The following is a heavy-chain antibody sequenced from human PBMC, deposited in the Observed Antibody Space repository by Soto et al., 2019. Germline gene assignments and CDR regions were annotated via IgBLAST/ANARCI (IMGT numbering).Heavy chain of an antibody. CDR2: IRSKANNYAT. Sequence: EVQLVESGGGLVQPGGSLKLSCAASGFTFSGSAMHWVRQASGKGLEWVGRIRSKANNYATVYAASVKGRFTISRDDSKPTANLQMNSLKTEDTAVYYCARHALQYCGGDCYLLPYFDLWGRGTLVTVSS. J-gene: IGHJ2*01. CDR1: GFTFSGSA. CDR3: ARHALQYCGGDCYLLPYFDL. V-gene: IGHV3-73*02. D-gene: IGHD2-21*02.